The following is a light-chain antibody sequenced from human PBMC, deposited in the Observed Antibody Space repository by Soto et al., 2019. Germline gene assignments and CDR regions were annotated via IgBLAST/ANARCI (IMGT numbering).Light chain of an antibody. CDR3: SLYKRDSTYV. V-gene: IGLV2-18*01. J-gene: IGLJ1*01. Sequence: QSALTQPPSASGSPGQSVTISCTGTSSDVGGYNRVSWYQRPPGTGPKLMIYEVSNRPSGVPDRFSGSKSGNTASLTISGLQAEDEAEYYCSLYKRDSTYVFGTGTKVTVL. CDR2: EVS. CDR1: SSDVGGYNR.